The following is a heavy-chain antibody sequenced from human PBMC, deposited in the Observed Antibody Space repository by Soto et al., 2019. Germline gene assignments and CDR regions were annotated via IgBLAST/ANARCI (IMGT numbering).Heavy chain of an antibody. V-gene: IGHV5-10-1*01. CDR1: GYSFTNYW. CDR3: ARRSESSNSSLYYYGLDV. J-gene: IGHJ6*02. Sequence: PGESLKISCQGSGYSFTNYWISWVRQMPGKGLEWMGRIDPSDSYTNYSPSFQGHVTFSADKSITTAYLQWSSLKASDTAMYYCARRSESSNSSLYYYGLDVWGQGTTVTVYS. D-gene: IGHD6-6*01. CDR2: IDPSDSYT.